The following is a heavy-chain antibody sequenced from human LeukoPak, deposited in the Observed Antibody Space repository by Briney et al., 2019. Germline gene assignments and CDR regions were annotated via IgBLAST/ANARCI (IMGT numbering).Heavy chain of an antibody. CDR2: IIPVLGIP. D-gene: IGHD2-2*01. Sequence: SVKVSCKTSGGTFNSYAISWVRQASGQGLEWMGRIIPVLGIPTYAQKFQGRVTINADKSTSTAYMELSSLRSDDTAVYFCARDWEGCCVGTTCPAFDYWGQGTLVTVSS. J-gene: IGHJ4*02. CDR1: GGTFNSYA. CDR3: ARDWEGCCVGTTCPAFDY. V-gene: IGHV1-69*04.